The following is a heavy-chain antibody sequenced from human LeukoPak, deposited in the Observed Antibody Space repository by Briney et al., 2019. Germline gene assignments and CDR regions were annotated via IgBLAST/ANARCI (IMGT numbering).Heavy chain of an antibody. V-gene: IGHV3-30-3*01. CDR1: GFTFSSYA. Sequence: PGGSLRLSCAVSGFTFSSYAMHWVRQAPGKGLEWVAVISYDGSNKYYADSVKGRFTISRDNSKNTLYLQMNSLRAEDTAVYYCARVGCSGGSCYGGYYYYGMDVWGQGTTVTVSS. CDR2: ISYDGSNK. CDR3: ARVGCSGGSCYGGYYYYGMDV. J-gene: IGHJ6*02. D-gene: IGHD2-15*01.